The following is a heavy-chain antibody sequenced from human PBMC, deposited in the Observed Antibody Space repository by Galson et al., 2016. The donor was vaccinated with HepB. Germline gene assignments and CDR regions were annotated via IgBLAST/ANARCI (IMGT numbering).Heavy chain of an antibody. V-gene: IGHV3-21*01. CDR1: GFTFSSYS. D-gene: IGHD1-26*01. Sequence: SLRLSCAVSGFTFSSYSMNWVRQAPGKGLEWVSSISSSSSYIYYADSVKGRFTISRDNAKNSLYLQMNSLRAEDTAVYYCARGDIVGAIFDYWGQGTLVTVSS. J-gene: IGHJ4*02. CDR3: ARGDIVGAIFDY. CDR2: ISSSSSYI.